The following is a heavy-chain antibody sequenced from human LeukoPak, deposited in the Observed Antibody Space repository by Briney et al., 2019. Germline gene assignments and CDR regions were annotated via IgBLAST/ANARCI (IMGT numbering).Heavy chain of an antibody. CDR1: GFTFSSYA. D-gene: IGHD2-2*01. V-gene: IGHV3-64*01. Sequence: PGGSLRLSCAASGFTFSSYAMHWVRQAPGKGLEYVSAISSNGGSTYYANSVKGRFTISRDNSKNTMYLQMGSLRAEDMAVYYCARVRGDEYHFDYWGQGTLVTVSS. CDR3: ARVRGDEYHFDY. J-gene: IGHJ4*02. CDR2: ISSNGGST.